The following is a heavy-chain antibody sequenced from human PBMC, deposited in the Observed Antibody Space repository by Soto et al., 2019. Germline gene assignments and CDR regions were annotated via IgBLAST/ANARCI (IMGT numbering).Heavy chain of an antibody. J-gene: IGHJ4*02. CDR2: VFHTGTT. CDR1: GDSVSSPYY. Sequence: VQLQESGPGLVKPSGTLSLTCAVSGDSVSSPYYWCWVRQPPGKGLEWIGEVFHTGTTSYNPSLRSRVTISMDKSINQFSLDLSSVTAAATAVYYCARSAGWYAVHSWGPGTLVIVSS. CDR3: ARSAGWYAVHS. V-gene: IGHV4-4*02. D-gene: IGHD6-19*01.